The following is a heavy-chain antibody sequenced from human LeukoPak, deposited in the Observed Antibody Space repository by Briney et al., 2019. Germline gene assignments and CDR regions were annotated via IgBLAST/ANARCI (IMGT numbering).Heavy chain of an antibody. Sequence: GASVKVSCKASGYTFTSYDINWVRQATGQGLEWMGWMNPNSGNTGYAQKFQGRVTMIRNTSISTAYMELSSLRSEDTAVYYCARARRAARPPFYYYYYMDVWGKGTTVTVSS. CDR1: GYTFTSYD. D-gene: IGHD6-6*01. J-gene: IGHJ6*03. CDR3: ARARRAARPPFYYYYYMDV. CDR2: MNPNSGNT. V-gene: IGHV1-8*01.